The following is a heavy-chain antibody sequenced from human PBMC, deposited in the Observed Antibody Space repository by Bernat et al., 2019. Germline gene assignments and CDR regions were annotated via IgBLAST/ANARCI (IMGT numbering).Heavy chain of an antibody. V-gene: IGHV4-34*01. CDR2: INHSGST. CDR3: ARRRKTLAPFDY. CDR1: GGSFSGYY. J-gene: IGHJ4*02. Sequence: QVLLQQWGAGLLKPSETLSLTCAVYGGSFSGYYWSWIRQPPGKGLEWIGEINHSGSTNYNPSLKSRVTISVDTSKNQFSLKLSSVTAADTAVYNCARRRKTLAPFDYWGQGTLVTVSS. D-gene: IGHD3-16*01.